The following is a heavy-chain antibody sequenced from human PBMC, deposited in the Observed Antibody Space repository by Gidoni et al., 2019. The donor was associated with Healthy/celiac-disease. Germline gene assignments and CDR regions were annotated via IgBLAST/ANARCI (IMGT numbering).Heavy chain of an antibody. CDR3: ARLGVRGARGGWFDP. J-gene: IGHJ5*02. CDR2: IGTAGDT. Sequence: EVQLVESGGGWVQPGGSLRLSCAASGFTFSSYDMHWVRQATGKGLGCVSAIGTAGDTYYPGSVKGRFTIARENAKNSLYLQMNSLRAGDTAVYYCARLGVRGARGGWFDPWGQGTLVTVSS. V-gene: IGHV3-13*01. CDR1: GFTFSSYD. D-gene: IGHD3-10*01.